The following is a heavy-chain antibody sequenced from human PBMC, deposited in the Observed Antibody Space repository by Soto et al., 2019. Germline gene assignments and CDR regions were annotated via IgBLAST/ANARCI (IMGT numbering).Heavy chain of an antibody. J-gene: IGHJ4*02. CDR3: ARSTWSYYHY. CDR1: GGSMTTYY. V-gene: IGHV4-59*01. Sequence: SETLSLTSTVSGGSMTTYYWHWIRQPPGKGLEWIGYVYSGGSTDYNPSLKSRVTISVDTSNNQFSLQLSSVTTADTAVYYCARSTWSYYHYWGLGTLVTVSS. CDR2: VYSGGST. D-gene: IGHD1-26*01.